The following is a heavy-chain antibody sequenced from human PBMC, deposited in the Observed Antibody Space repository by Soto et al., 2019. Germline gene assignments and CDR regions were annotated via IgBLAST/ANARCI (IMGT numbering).Heavy chain of an antibody. J-gene: IGHJ6*02. V-gene: IGHV3-30*18. CDR2: ISHDGNTQ. CDR1: GFTFSSYG. Sequence: GGSLRLSCAASGFTFSSYGMHWVRQAPGKGLEWVALISHDGNTQYYADSVKGRFSISRDNSKNTLSLQMHSLRAEDTAIYYCAKDITGASTWLWFVYGLDVWGQGTTVTVSS. CDR3: AKDITGASTWLWFVYGLDV. D-gene: IGHD6-25*01.